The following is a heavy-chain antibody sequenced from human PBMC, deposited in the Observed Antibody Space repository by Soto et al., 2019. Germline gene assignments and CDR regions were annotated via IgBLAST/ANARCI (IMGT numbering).Heavy chain of an antibody. CDR1: GGTFSSYA. V-gene: IGHV1-69*13. J-gene: IGHJ5*02. Sequence: GASVKVSCKASGGTFSSYAISWVRQAPGQGLEWMGGIIPNCGTANNAQKFQGRVTITADESTSTAYMELSSLRSEDTAVYYCASCIAARPGWFDPWGQGTLVTVSS. CDR2: IIPNCGTA. D-gene: IGHD6-6*01. CDR3: ASCIAARPGWFDP.